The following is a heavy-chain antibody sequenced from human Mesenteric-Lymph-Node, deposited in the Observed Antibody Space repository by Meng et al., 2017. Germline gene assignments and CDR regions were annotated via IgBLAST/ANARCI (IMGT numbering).Heavy chain of an antibody. D-gene: IGHD1-26*01. J-gene: IGHJ4*02. V-gene: IGHV1-18*01. CDR3: ARDVGGGGTYLGDY. CDR1: GYTFTNYG. CDR2: ISAYSGNT. Sequence: QVQLLQSRAEVRNPRASATASLSPSGYTFTNYGITWVRQAPGQRLEWMGWISAYSGNTNFAQKLQGRITMTTDTSTSTAYMELRRLRSDDTAVYYCARDVGGGGTYLGDYWGQGTLVTVSS.